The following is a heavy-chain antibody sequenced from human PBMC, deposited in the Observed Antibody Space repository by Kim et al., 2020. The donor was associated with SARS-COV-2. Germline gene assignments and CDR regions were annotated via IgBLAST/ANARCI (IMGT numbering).Heavy chain of an antibody. CDR1: GFTVSSNY. Sequence: GGSLRLSCAASGFTVSSNYMSWVRQAPGKGLEWVSVIYSGGSTYYADSVKGRFTISRDNSKNTPYLQMNSPRAEDTAVYYCARALPGYYGSGSYLVDPWGQGTLVTVSS. D-gene: IGHD3-10*01. CDR3: ARALPGYYGSGSYLVDP. CDR2: IYSGGST. J-gene: IGHJ5*02. V-gene: IGHV3-66*01.